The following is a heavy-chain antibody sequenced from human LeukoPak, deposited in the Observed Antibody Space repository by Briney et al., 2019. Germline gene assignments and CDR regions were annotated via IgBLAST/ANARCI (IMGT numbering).Heavy chain of an antibody. J-gene: IGHJ3*01. CDR1: GLSVRPNY. D-gene: IGHD3-22*01. CDR2: IYSDGTI. V-gene: IGHV3-53*01. CDR3: VRAVHHLFYSDSSGYYGDAFDV. Sequence: GGSLRLSCAASGLSVRPNYMSWVRQAPGKGLEWVSVIYSDGTIRYADSVKGRFTISRDNSRDTLHLQMNSLRVDDTAVYYCVRAVHHLFYSDSSGYYGDAFDVWGQGTVVTVSS.